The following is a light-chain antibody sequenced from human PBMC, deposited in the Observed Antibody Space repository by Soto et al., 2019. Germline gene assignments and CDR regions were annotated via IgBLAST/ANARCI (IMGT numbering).Light chain of an antibody. V-gene: IGLV1-40*01. CDR3: QSYASSLGGSYV. CDR1: SSNLGAGYD. Sequence: QSVLTQPPSVSGAPGQRVTISCTGSSSNLGAGYDVHWYQQLPGAGPKLLIYGNTKRPSGVPDRFSGSKSGSSASLAITGLQAEDEADYYCQSYASSLGGSYVFGSGTKVTVL. J-gene: IGLJ1*01. CDR2: GNT.